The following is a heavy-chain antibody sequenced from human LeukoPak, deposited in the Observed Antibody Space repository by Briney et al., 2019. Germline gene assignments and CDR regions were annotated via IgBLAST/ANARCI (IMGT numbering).Heavy chain of an antibody. Sequence: GGSLRLSRAASGFTFSSYSMNWVRQAPGKGLEWVSYISSSSSTIYYADSVKGRFTISRDNAKNSLYLQMNSLRAEDTAVYYCARGPSGSYNYWGQGTLVTVSS. CDR3: ARGPSGSYNY. CDR2: ISSSSSTI. D-gene: IGHD1-26*01. J-gene: IGHJ4*02. CDR1: GFTFSSYS. V-gene: IGHV3-48*01.